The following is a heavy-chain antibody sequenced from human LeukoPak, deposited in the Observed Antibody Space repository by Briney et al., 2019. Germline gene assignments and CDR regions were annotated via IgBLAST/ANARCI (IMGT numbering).Heavy chain of an antibody. Sequence: PSQTLSLTCTVSGGSISSGSYYWSWIRQPAGKGLEWIGRIYTSGSTNYNPSLKSRVTISVDTSKNQFSLKLSSVTAADTAVYYCARDKSLFDYWGQGTLVTVPS. J-gene: IGHJ4*02. CDR1: GGSISSGSYY. CDR3: ARDKSLFDY. CDR2: IYTSGST. V-gene: IGHV4-61*02.